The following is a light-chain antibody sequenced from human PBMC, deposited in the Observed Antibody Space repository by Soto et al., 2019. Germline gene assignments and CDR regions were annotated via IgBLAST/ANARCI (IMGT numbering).Light chain of an antibody. CDR2: KAS. V-gene: IGKV1-5*03. J-gene: IGKJ4*01. Sequence: DIQMTQSPSTLSASVGDRVTNTCRASQSISTWLAWYQQKPGKAPKLLIYKASTLESGVPSRFSGSGSGTEFTLTISSLQPDDFSTYYCQQYNNYPRTFGGGTKVDIK. CDR3: QQYNNYPRT. CDR1: QSISTW.